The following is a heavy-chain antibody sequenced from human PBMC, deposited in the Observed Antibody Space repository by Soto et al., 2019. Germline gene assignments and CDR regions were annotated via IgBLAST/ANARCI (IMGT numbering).Heavy chain of an antibody. CDR1: GFTFSSYA. D-gene: IGHD1-7*01. V-gene: IGHV3-23*01. CDR3: AKDQAPLSGTSSPYYYSYYGMDV. Sequence: GGSLRLSCAASGFTFSSYAMSWVRQAPGKGLEWVSAISGSGGSTYYADSVKGRFTISRDNSKNTLYLQMNSLRAEDTAVYYCAKDQAPLSGTSSPYYYSYYGMDVWGKGTPVTVS. CDR2: ISGSGGST. J-gene: IGHJ6*04.